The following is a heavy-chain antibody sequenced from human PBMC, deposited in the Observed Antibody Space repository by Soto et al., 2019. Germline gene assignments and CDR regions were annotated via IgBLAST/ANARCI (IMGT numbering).Heavy chain of an antibody. CDR3: ARDGDSSGPQGYYYGMDV. J-gene: IGHJ6*02. V-gene: IGHV1-69*13. CDR2: IIPIFGTA. D-gene: IGHD3-22*01. Sequence: SVKVSCKASGGTFSSYAISWVRQAPGQGLEWMGGIIPIFGTANYAQKFQGRVTITADESTSTAYMELSSLRSEGTAVYYCARDGDSSGPQGYYYGMDVWGQGTTVTVSS. CDR1: GGTFSSYA.